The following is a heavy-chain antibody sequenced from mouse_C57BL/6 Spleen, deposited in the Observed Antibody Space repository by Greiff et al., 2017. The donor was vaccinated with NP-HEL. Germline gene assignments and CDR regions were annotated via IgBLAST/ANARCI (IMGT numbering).Heavy chain of an antibody. Sequence: EVQLVESGGGLVQPKGSLKLSCAASGFSFNTYAMNWVRQAPGKGLEWVARIRSKSNNYATYYADSVKDRFTISRDESESMLYLQMNNLKTEDTAMYYCVMEDDSDVPFAYWGQGTLATDSA. D-gene: IGHD5-1*01. J-gene: IGHJ3*01. V-gene: IGHV10-1*01. CDR2: IRSKSNNYAT. CDR3: VMEDDSDVPFAY. CDR1: GFSFNTYA.